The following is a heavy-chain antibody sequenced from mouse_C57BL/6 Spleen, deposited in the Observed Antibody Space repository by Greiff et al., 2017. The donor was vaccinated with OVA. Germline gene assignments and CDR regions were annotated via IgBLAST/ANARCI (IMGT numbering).Heavy chain of an antibody. Sequence: EVMLVESGEGLVKPGGSLKLSCAASGFTFSSYAMSWVRQTPEKRLEWVAYISSGGDYIYYADTVKGRFTISRDNARNTLYLQMSSLKSEDTAMYYCTRGTTVPYCDYWGKGTTLTVSS. D-gene: IGHD1-1*01. CDR2: ISSGGDYI. CDR1: GFTFSSYA. J-gene: IGHJ2*01. CDR3: TRGTTVPYCDY. V-gene: IGHV5-9-1*02.